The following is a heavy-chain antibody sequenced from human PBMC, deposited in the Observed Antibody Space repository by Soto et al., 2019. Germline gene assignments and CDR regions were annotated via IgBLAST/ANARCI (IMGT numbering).Heavy chain of an antibody. CDR1: GYTFTSYY. CDR3: ARVSWGDSSGYYWGGDDY. J-gene: IGHJ4*02. V-gene: IGHV1-46*01. CDR2: INPSGGST. Sequence: ASVKVSCKASGYTFTSYYMHWLRQAPGQGLEWMGIINPSGGSTSYAQKFQGRVTMTRDTSTSTVYMELSSLRSEDTAVYYCARVSWGDSSGYYWGGDDYWGQGTLVTVSS. D-gene: IGHD3-22*01.